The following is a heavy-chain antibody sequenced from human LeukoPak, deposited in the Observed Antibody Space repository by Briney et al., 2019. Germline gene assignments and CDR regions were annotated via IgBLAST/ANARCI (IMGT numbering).Heavy chain of an antibody. Sequence: SETLSLTCAVYGGSFSAYYCSWVRQPPGKGLEWIGEVNLPGSTNYNPSLKSRLTISLDTSKNQFSLKLSSVTAADTAVYYCARVEASSSWYSGFDAFDIWGQGTMVTVSS. CDR3: ARVEASSSWYSGFDAFDI. D-gene: IGHD6-13*01. CDR1: GGSFSAYY. V-gene: IGHV4-34*01. J-gene: IGHJ3*02. CDR2: VNLPGST.